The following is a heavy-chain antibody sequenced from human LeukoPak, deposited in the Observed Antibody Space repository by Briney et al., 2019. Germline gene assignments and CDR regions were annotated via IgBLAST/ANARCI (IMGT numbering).Heavy chain of an antibody. CDR3: ARDKDWGFDY. V-gene: IGHV3-23*01. CDR1: GFTFSSYA. D-gene: IGHD7-27*01. CDR2: IGGSGGST. Sequence: GGSLRLSCAASGFTFSSYAMSWVRQAPGKGLEWVSAIGGSGGSTYYADSVKGRFTISRDNSKNTLYLQMNSLRAEDRAVYYCARDKDWGFDYWGQGTLVTVSS. J-gene: IGHJ4*02.